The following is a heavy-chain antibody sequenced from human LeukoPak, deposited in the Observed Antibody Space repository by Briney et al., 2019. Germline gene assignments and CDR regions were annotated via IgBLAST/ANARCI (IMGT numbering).Heavy chain of an antibody. CDR3: AKVVGGTNALDY. J-gene: IGHJ4*02. D-gene: IGHD2-2*01. V-gene: IGHV3-9*01. Sequence: PGGSLRLSCAASGFTFDDYAMHWVRQAPGKGLEWVSGTSWNSGSIGYADSVKGRFTISRDNAKNSLYLQMNSLRAEDTALYYCAKVVGGTNALDYWGQGTLVTVSS. CDR1: GFTFDDYA. CDR2: TSWNSGSI.